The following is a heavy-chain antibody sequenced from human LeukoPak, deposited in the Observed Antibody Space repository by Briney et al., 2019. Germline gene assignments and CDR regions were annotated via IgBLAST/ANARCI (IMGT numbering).Heavy chain of an antibody. D-gene: IGHD5-24*01. J-gene: IGHJ5*02. CDR3: ARQRVATTNWFDP. Sequence: HPGGSLRLSCAASGFTFSSYAMSWVRQAPGKGLEWVSAISGSGGSTYYADSVKGRFTISRDNSKNTLYLQMNSLRVEDTAVYYCARQRVATTNWFDPWGQGTLVTVSS. V-gene: IGHV3-23*01. CDR2: ISGSGGST. CDR1: GFTFSSYA.